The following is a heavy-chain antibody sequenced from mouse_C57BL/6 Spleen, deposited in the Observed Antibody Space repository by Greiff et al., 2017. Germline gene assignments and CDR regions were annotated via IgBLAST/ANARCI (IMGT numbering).Heavy chain of an antibody. D-gene: IGHD2-5*01. V-gene: IGHV1-82*01. J-gene: IGHJ2*01. CDR1: GYAFSSSW. CDR3: ARRDSNSYYCDY. Sequence: VQLQESGPELVKPGASVKISCKASGYAFSSSWMNWVKQRPGKGLEWIGRFYPGDGDTNYNGKFKGKATLTADKSSSTAYMQLSSLTSEDSAVYFCARRDSNSYYCDYWGQGTTLTVSS. CDR2: FYPGDGDT.